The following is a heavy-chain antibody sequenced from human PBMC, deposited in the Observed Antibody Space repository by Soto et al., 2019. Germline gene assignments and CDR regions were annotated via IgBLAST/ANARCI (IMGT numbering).Heavy chain of an antibody. CDR3: ARERYDSSGYYCVDAFDI. J-gene: IGHJ3*02. D-gene: IGHD3-22*01. CDR1: GFTFSSYG. Sequence: QVQLVESGGGVVQPGRSLRLSCAASGFTFSSYGMHWVRQAPGKGLEWVAVIWYDGSNKYYADSVKGRFTISRDNSKNTLYLQMNSLRAEDTAVYYCARERYDSSGYYCVDAFDIWGQGTMVTVSS. CDR2: IWYDGSNK. V-gene: IGHV3-33*01.